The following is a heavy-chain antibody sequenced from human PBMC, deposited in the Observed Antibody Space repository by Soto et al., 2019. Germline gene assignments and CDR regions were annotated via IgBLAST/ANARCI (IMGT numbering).Heavy chain of an antibody. D-gene: IGHD6-13*01. CDR3: ARAQYSSSWYVGYYYGMDV. V-gene: IGHV3-13*04. CDR1: GFTFSSYD. Sequence: GGSLRLSCAASGFTFSSYDMHWVRQATGKGLEWVSAIGTAGDTYYPGSVKGRFTISRENAKNSLYLQMNSLRAGDTAVYYCARAQYSSSWYVGYYYGMDVWGQGTTVTVSS. J-gene: IGHJ6*02. CDR2: IGTAGDT.